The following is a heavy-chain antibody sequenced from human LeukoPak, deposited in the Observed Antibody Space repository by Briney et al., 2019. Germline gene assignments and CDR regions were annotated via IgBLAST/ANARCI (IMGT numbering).Heavy chain of an antibody. CDR1: GGSFSGYY. CDR3: ARHRPKYQLLTLYYFDY. V-gene: IGHV4-34*01. Sequence: SETLSLTCAVYGGSFSGYYWSWIRQPPGKGLEWIGEIKHSGSTNYNPSLKSRVTISVDTSKNQFSLKLSSVTAADTAVYYCARHRPKYQLLTLYYFDYWGQGTLVTVSS. D-gene: IGHD2-2*01. CDR2: IKHSGST. J-gene: IGHJ4*02.